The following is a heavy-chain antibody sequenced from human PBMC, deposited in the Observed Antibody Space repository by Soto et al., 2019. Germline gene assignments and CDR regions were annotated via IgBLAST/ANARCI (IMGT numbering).Heavy chain of an antibody. CDR2: INPRGGST. CDR3: ARGSGSFVSGMAV. CDR1: GYTLSDYF. J-gene: IGHJ6*02. Sequence: QVQLVQSGAEVKKPGASVKVSCNASGYTLSDYFMHWLRQAPGQGLDWMGTINPRGGSTRYAQNCQGRDTMTSDTSTSTVYMELRSLRSDDTAVFYCARGSGSFVSGMAVWGQGTTFTVS. D-gene: IGHD3-10*01. V-gene: IGHV1-46*01.